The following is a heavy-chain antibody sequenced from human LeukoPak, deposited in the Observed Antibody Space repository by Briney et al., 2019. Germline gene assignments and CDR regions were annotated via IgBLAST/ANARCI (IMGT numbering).Heavy chain of an antibody. CDR3: ARDRITMVRGGPVSWFDP. CDR2: IYYSGST. D-gene: IGHD3-10*01. CDR1: GGSISSYY. V-gene: IGHV4-59*12. J-gene: IGHJ5*02. Sequence: PSETLSLTCTVSGGSISSYYWSWIRQPPGKGLEWIGYIYYSGSTYYNPSLKSRVTISVDTSKNQFSLKLSSVTAADTAVYYCARDRITMVRGGPVSWFDPWGQGTLVTVSS.